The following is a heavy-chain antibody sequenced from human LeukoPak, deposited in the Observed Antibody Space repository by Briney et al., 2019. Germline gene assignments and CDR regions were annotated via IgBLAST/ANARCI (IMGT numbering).Heavy chain of an antibody. J-gene: IGHJ4*02. V-gene: IGHV4-4*01. CDR1: GGSISSSNW. CDR2: ISLGGGT. D-gene: IGHD6-25*01. CDR3: ARKNIPSPRIRYSSDWNGRAFDY. Sequence: PETLSLTCALSGGSISSSNWWSGVRQPPGKGLEWFGEISLGGGTNSKPSHKSRVTISVDKSKNQFSLKLSSVTAADTAVYSCARKNIPSPRIRYSSDWNGRAFDYWGQGTLVTVSS.